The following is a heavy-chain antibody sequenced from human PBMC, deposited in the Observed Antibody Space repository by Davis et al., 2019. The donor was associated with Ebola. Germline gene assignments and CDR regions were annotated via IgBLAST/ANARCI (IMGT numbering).Heavy chain of an antibody. V-gene: IGHV4-59*01. CDR3: ARDRGYGDFVRYYYYYGMDV. CDR2: IYYSGST. J-gene: IGHJ6*02. Sequence: MPSETLSLTCAVYGGSFSGYYWSWIRQPPGKGLEWIGYIYYSGSTNYNPSLKSRVTISVDTSKSQFSLNLSSVTAADTAVYYCARDRGYGDFVRYYYYYGMDVWGQGTTVTVSS. CDR1: GGSFSGYY. D-gene: IGHD4-17*01.